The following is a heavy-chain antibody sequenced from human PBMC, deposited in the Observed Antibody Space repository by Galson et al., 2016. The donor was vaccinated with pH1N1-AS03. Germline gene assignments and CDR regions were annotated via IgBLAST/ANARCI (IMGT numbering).Heavy chain of an antibody. CDR3: ARDQDYYDSSGYYDS. CDR1: GFTFSSYV. Sequence: SLRLSCGASGFTFSSYVMHWVRQAPGKGLEWVAVIYKDGSLYFSADSVKGRFTISRDNSKNTLYLQMNNLRVEDTAVYYCARDQDYYDSSGYYDSWGQGTLVTVSS. D-gene: IGHD3-22*01. J-gene: IGHJ4*02. V-gene: IGHV3-30*04. CDR2: IYKDGSLY.